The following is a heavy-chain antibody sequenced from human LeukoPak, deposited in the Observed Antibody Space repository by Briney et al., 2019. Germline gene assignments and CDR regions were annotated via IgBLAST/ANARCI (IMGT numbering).Heavy chain of an antibody. Sequence: GGSLRLSCAASGFTFSSYWMHWVRQAPGKGLVWVSRMNSDGSSTSYADSVKGRFTISRDNAKNTLYLQMHSLRAEDTAVYYCVRGVTEYFDYWGQGTLVTVSS. CDR2: MNSDGSST. J-gene: IGHJ4*02. V-gene: IGHV3-74*01. CDR1: GFTFSSYW. D-gene: IGHD4-23*01. CDR3: VRGVTEYFDY.